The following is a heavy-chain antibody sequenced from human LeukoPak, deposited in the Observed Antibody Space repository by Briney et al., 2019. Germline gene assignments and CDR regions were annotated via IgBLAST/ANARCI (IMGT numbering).Heavy chain of an antibody. Sequence: SETLSLTCTVSGGSISSHYWNWIRQPPGKGLEWIGYIYYSGSTNYNPSLKSRVTISVDTSKNQFSLKLSSVTAADTAVYYCARPVRYFDWLSFDYWGQGTLVTVSS. CDR3: ARPVRYFDWLSFDY. CDR1: GGSISSHY. CDR2: IYYSGST. D-gene: IGHD3-9*01. V-gene: IGHV4-59*11. J-gene: IGHJ4*02.